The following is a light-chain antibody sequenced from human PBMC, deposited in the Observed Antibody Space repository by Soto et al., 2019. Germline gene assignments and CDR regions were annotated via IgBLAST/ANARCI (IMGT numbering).Light chain of an antibody. Sequence: EIVVTQSPVTLSLSPGERATLSCRASQSVTSTYVAWYQQRPGQAPRLLIYAAYNRATGIPDRFSGSGSGTDFTLTISRLEPEDFAVYYCQQYGSSPQTFGQGTKVDIK. J-gene: IGKJ1*01. V-gene: IGKV3-20*01. CDR2: AAY. CDR3: QQYGSSPQT. CDR1: QSVTSTY.